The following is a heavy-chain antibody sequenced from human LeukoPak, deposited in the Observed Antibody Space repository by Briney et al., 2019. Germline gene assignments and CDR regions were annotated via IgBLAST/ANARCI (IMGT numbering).Heavy chain of an antibody. CDR3: AKGHDYGDYGQLDY. V-gene: IGHV3-23*01. Sequence: GGSLRLSCAASGFTFSSYAMSWVRQAPGKGLEWVSAISGSGGSTYYADSVKGRFTISRDNSKNTLYLQMNSLRAEDTAVYYCAKGHDYGDYGQLDYWGQGTLVTVSS. CDR1: GFTFSSYA. J-gene: IGHJ4*02. CDR2: ISGSGGST. D-gene: IGHD4-17*01.